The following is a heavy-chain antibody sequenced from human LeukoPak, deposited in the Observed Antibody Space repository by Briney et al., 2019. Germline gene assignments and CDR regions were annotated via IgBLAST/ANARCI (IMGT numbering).Heavy chain of an antibody. Sequence: ASVKVSCKASGYTFTGYYMHWVRQAPGQGLEWMGRINPNSGGTNYAQKFQGRVTMTRDTSISTAYMELSRLRSDDTAVYYCARDLYGSGSYYNEDYWGQGTLVTVSS. V-gene: IGHV1-2*06. CDR1: GYTFTGYY. J-gene: IGHJ4*02. D-gene: IGHD3-10*01. CDR3: ARDLYGSGSYYNEDY. CDR2: INPNSGGT.